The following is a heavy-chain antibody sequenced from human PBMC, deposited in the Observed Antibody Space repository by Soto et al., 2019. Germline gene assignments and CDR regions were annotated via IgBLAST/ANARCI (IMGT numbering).Heavy chain of an antibody. V-gene: IGHV3-33*01. D-gene: IGHD3-10*01. CDR1: GFTFSSYG. CDR2: IWYDGSNK. J-gene: IGHJ6*02. Sequence: PGGCVRLSCAASGFTFSSYGMNWVRQAPGKGLEWVAVIWYDGSNKYYADSVKGRFTIFRDNSKNTLYLQMNSLRAEDTAVYYCARDEGLGVNYYYYGVDVWGQGTTVTVSS. CDR3: ARDEGLGVNYYYYGVDV.